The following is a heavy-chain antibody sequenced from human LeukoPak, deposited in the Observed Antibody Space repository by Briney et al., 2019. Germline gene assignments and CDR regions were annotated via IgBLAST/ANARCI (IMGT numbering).Heavy chain of an antibody. D-gene: IGHD6-19*01. V-gene: IGHV3-23*01. CDR2: ISGSGGST. Sequence: GGSLRLSCAASGFTFSSYAMSWVRQAPGKGLEWVSAISGSGGSTYYADSVKGRFTISRDNSKNTLYLQMNSLRAEDTAVYYCAKDVGWYPLRGYFDYWGQGTLVTVSS. CDR3: AKDVGWYPLRGYFDY. CDR1: GFTFSSYA. J-gene: IGHJ4*02.